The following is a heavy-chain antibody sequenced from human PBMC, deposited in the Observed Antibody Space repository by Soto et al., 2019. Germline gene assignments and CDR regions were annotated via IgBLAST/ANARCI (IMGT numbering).Heavy chain of an antibody. CDR1: GFTFDDYT. CDR2: ISWDGGST. CDR3: AKTGDSVYYYYGMDV. D-gene: IGHD2-21*02. V-gene: IGHV3-43*01. J-gene: IGHJ6*02. Sequence: GGSLRLSCAASGFTFDDYTMHWVRQAPGKGLEWVSLISWDGGSTYYADSVKGRFTISRDNSKNSLYLQMNSLRTEDTALYYCAKTGDSVYYYYGMDVWGQGTTVTVSS.